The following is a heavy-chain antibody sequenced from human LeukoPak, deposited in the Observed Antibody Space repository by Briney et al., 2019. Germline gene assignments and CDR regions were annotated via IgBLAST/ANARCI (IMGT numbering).Heavy chain of an antibody. CDR1: GFRFTNYW. J-gene: IGHJ4*02. CDR3: VRERGWHVFDY. Sequence: PGGSLRLSCAASGFRFTNYWMAWVRQAPGKGLEWVGHIKEDGSETRYVDSVEGRFTISRDNARNSLSLQMDSLRAEDTAVYYCVRERGWHVFDYWGQGALVTVSS. V-gene: IGHV3-7*01. CDR2: IKEDGSET. D-gene: IGHD6-19*01.